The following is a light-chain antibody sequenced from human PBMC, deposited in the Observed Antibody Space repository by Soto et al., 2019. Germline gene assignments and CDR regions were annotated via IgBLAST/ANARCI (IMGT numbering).Light chain of an antibody. CDR1: QSVKSD. Sequence: TVMTHSPATLSVSPGERVTLSCRASQSVKSDLAWYQQRPGQAPRLLIYSTFTRASGIPARFSGSGSETEFTLTISSLQSEDFAVYYCQQYDNWPSVFGQGTKLEIK. CDR2: STF. V-gene: IGKV3-15*01. CDR3: QQYDNWPSV. J-gene: IGKJ2*01.